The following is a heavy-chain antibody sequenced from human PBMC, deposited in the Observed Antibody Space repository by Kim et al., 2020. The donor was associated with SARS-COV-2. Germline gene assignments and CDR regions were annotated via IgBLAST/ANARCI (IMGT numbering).Heavy chain of an antibody. Sequence: GGSLRLSCAASGFTFNRYALSWVRQAPGKGLEWVSGIGPGGDTHYVDSVKGRFIISRDNSRNTLSLQMNSLRVEDTAAFYCAKYTVEIPLDYGGQGALVT. CDR3: AKYTVEIPLDY. J-gene: IGHJ4*02. V-gene: IGHV3-23*01. CDR1: GFTFNRYA. D-gene: IGHD4-17*01. CDR2: IGPGGDT.